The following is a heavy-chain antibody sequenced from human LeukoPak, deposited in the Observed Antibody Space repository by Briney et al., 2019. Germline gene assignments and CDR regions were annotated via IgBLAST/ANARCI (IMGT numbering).Heavy chain of an antibody. J-gene: IGHJ6*02. V-gene: IGHV1-2*02. CDR1: GYTFTGYY. CDR2: ITPNSGGT. CDR3: ARDLNYYDSSGYYPNGMDV. D-gene: IGHD3-22*01. Sequence: ASVKVSCKASGYTFTGYYMHWVRQAPGQGLEWMGWITPNSGGTNYAQKFQGRVTMTRDTSISTAYMELSRLRSDDTAVYYCARDLNYYDSSGYYPNGMDVWGQGTTVTVSS.